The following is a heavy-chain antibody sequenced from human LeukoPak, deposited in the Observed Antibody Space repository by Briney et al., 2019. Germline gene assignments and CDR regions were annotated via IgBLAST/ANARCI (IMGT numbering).Heavy chain of an antibody. CDR3: ARTTEGYCRGRSCYSYYYYMDV. CDR2: IHYSGST. J-gene: IGHJ6*03. Sequence: SETLSLTCTVSGVSVDLYYWTWIRQPPGKGLEWIGYIHYSGSTNYNPSLKSRVTISVDTSKNQFSLKLSSVTAADTAVYYCARTTEGYCRGRSCYSYYYYMDVWGKGTAVTVSS. V-gene: IGHV4-59*02. D-gene: IGHD2-15*01. CDR1: GVSVDLYY.